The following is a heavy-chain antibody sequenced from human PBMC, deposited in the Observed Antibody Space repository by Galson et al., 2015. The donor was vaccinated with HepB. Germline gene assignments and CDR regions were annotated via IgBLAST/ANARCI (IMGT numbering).Heavy chain of an antibody. J-gene: IGHJ4*02. CDR1: GGSFSGYY. D-gene: IGHD2-2*01. Sequence: ETLSLTCAVYGGSFSGYYWSWIRQPPGKGLEWIGEINHSGSTNYNPSLKSRVTISVDTSKNQFSLKLSSVTAADTAVYYCARLDCSSTSCSKGFDYWGQGTLVTVS. CDR3: ARLDCSSTSCSKGFDY. V-gene: IGHV4-34*01. CDR2: INHSGST.